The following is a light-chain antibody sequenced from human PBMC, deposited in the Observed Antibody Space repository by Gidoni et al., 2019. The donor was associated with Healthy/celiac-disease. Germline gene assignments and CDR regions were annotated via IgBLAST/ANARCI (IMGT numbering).Light chain of an antibody. V-gene: IGLV1-40*01. J-gene: IGLJ2*01. CDR2: GNS. CDR3: QSYDSSLSGWDVV. Sequence: QSVLTQPPSVSRPPGQRVTISCTGSRSNIGSGYDVHWYQQLPGTAPNLLIYGNSNRPSGVPDRFSGSKSGTSASLAITGLQAEDEADYYCQSYDSSLSGWDVVFGGGTKLTVL. CDR1: RSNIGSGYD.